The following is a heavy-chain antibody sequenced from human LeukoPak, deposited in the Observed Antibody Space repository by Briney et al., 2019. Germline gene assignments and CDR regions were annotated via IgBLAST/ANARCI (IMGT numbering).Heavy chain of an antibody. J-gene: IGHJ4*02. D-gene: IGHD3-22*01. V-gene: IGHV3-74*01. CDR3: ARAMISESDY. Sequence: GGSLRLSCAASGFTFRNSWMHWVRQAPGKGLAWVSRINPDGSTTTYADSVEGRLTISRDNAKSTLYLQMDSLRVEDTAVYYCARAMISESDYWGQGTLVTVSS. CDR2: INPDGSTT. CDR1: GFTFRNSW.